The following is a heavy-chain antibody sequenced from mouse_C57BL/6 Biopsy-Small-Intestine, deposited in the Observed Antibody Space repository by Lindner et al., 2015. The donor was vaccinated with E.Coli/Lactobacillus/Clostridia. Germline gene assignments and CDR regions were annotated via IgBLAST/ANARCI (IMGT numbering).Heavy chain of an antibody. CDR1: GYTFTSYD. J-gene: IGHJ1*03. CDR3: AFTTVVANWYFDV. Sequence: VQLQESGPELVKPGASVKLSCKASGYTFTSYDINWVKQRPGQGLEWIGWIYPRDGSTKYNEKFKGKATLTVDTSSSTAYMELHSLTPEDSAVYFCAFTTVVANWYFDVWGTGTTVTVSS. D-gene: IGHD1-1*01. V-gene: IGHV1-85*01. CDR2: IYPRDGST.